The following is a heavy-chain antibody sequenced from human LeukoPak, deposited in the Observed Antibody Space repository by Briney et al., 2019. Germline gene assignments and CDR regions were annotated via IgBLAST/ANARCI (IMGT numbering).Heavy chain of an antibody. V-gene: IGHV3-48*03. CDR2: ISSSGSTI. Sequence: GGSLRLSCAASGFTFSSYEMNWVRQAPGKGLEWVSYISSSGSTIYYADSVKGRFTISRDNAKNSLYLQMNSLRAEDTAVYYCARATRAMVRGVTNYYMDVWGEGTTVTISS. CDR3: ARATRAMVRGVTNYYMDV. J-gene: IGHJ6*03. CDR1: GFTFSSYE. D-gene: IGHD3-10*01.